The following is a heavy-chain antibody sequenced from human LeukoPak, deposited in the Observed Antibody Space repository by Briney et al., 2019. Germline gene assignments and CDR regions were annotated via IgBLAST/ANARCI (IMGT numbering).Heavy chain of an antibody. CDR3: AREYRYYYGSGSYYVNWFDP. CDR1: GGSFSGYY. V-gene: IGHV4-34*01. Sequence: SETLSLTCAVYGGSFSGYYWSWIRQPPGKGLEWIGEINHSGSTNYNPSLKSRVTISVDTSKNQFSLKLSSVTAADTAVYYCAREYRYYYGSGSYYVNWFDPWGQGTLVTVSS. CDR2: INHSGST. J-gene: IGHJ5*02. D-gene: IGHD3-10*01.